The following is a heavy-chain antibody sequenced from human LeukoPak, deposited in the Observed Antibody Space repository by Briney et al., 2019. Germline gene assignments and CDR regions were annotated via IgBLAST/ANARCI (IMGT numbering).Heavy chain of an antibody. D-gene: IGHD1-14*01. CDR3: AGSACCDRGY. V-gene: IGHV3-7*01. Sequence: PGGPLRLSCAASGFTFRNYWMSWVRQAPGKGLEWVASIKQDGSETYYVDSVKGRCTISRDNAKNSLYLRMNSLGVEGTAVYYCAGSACCDRGYWGQGTLVTVSS. J-gene: IGHJ1*01. CDR2: IKQDGSET. CDR1: GFTFRNYW.